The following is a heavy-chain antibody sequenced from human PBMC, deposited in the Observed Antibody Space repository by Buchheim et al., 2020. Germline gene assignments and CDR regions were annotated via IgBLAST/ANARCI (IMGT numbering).Heavy chain of an antibody. V-gene: IGHV3-15*01. CDR3: ATEPYVWGNYRYSTNDY. CDR2: MKSIADGGTT. Sequence: DVQLAESGGGLVKPGGSLRLSCAASGFTFRNVWMSWVRQTPGKGLEWVGRMKSIADGGTTDYAAPVKGRFTIFRDDFKNMLFLQMNSLRTEDTAVYYCATEPYVWGNYRYSTNDYWGQG. J-gene: IGHJ4*02. D-gene: IGHD3-16*02. CDR1: GFTFRNVW.